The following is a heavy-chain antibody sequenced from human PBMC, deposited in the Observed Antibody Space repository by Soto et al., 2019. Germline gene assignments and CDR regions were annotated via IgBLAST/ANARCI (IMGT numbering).Heavy chain of an antibody. CDR3: ARDRAGIAAAGRRGNCFDP. J-gene: IGHJ5*02. V-gene: IGHV1-2*02. CDR1: GYTFTGYY. D-gene: IGHD6-13*01. Sequence: ASVKVSCKASGYTFTGYYMHWVRQAPGQGLEWMGWINPNSGGTNYAQKFQGRVTMTRDTSISTAYMELSRLRSDDTAVYYCARDRAGIAAAGRRGNCFDPWGQRTLVTVSS. CDR2: INPNSGGT.